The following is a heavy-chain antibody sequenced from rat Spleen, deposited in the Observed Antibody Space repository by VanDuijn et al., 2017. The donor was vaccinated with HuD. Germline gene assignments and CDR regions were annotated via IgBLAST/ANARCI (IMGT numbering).Heavy chain of an antibody. V-gene: IGHV5S13*01. CDR3: ARHAYYDGYYHWYFDF. CDR2: ISPSGDIT. D-gene: IGHD1-12*03. CDR1: GFTFSSFP. J-gene: IGHJ1*01. Sequence: EVQLVESGGGAVQPGRSLKLSCAASGFTFSSFPMAWVRQAPTKGLEWVASISPSGDITYYRDSVKGRFTISKDDAENTLYLQMDSLRSEDTATYYCARHAYYDGYYHWYFDFWGPGTMVTVSS.